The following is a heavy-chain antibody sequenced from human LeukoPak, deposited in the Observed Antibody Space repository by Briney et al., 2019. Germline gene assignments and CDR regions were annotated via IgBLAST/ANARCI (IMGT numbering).Heavy chain of an antibody. CDR1: GGSISSYY. J-gene: IGHJ5*02. CDR2: IYYSGST. V-gene: IGHV4-59*01. CDR3: ARHSGYCSSTSCYDWFDP. D-gene: IGHD2-2*01. Sequence: SETLSLTCTVSGGSISSYYWSWIRQPPGKGLEWIGYIYYSGSTNYNPSLKSRVTISVDTSKHQFSLKLSSVTAADTAVYYCARHSGYCSSTSCYDWFDPWGQGTLVTVSS.